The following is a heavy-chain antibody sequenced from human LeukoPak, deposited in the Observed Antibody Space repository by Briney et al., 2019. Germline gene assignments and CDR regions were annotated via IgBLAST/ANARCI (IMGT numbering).Heavy chain of an antibody. CDR1: GSTVSSNY. CDR3: ARDEGGYSYGYN. Sequence: GGSLRLSCAASGSTVSSNYMSWVRQAAGKGLEWVSVIYSGGSTYYADSVKGRFTISRDNSKNTLYLQMNSLRAEDTAVYYCARDEGGYSYGYNWGQGTLVTVSS. J-gene: IGHJ4*02. CDR2: IYSGGST. D-gene: IGHD5-18*01. V-gene: IGHV3-53*01.